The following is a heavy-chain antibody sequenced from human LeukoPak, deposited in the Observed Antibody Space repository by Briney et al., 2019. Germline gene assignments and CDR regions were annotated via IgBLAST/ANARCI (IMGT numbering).Heavy chain of an antibody. Sequence: SETLSLTCTVSGGSISSYYWSWIRQPPGKGLEWIGYIYYSGSTNYNPSLKSRVAISVDTSKNQFSLKLSSVTAADTAVYYCAREFSSSSWYYFDYWGQGTLVTVSS. J-gene: IGHJ4*02. CDR1: GGSISSYY. V-gene: IGHV4-59*01. CDR2: IYYSGST. D-gene: IGHD6-13*01. CDR3: AREFSSSSWYYFDY.